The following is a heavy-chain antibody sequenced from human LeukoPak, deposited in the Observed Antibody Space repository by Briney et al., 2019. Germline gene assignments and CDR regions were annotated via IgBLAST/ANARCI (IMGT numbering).Heavy chain of an antibody. CDR1: GFTFSSYG. V-gene: IGHV3-33*06. CDR2: IWYDGSNK. J-gene: IGHJ5*02. Sequence: GRSLRLSCAASGFTFSSYGMHWVRQAPGKGLEWVAVIWYDGSNKYYADSVKGRFTISRDNSKNTLYLQMNSLRGEDTAVYYCAKGVGIEGAGHFDPWGQGTVVTVSS. CDR3: AKGVGIEGAGHFDP. D-gene: IGHD6-13*01.